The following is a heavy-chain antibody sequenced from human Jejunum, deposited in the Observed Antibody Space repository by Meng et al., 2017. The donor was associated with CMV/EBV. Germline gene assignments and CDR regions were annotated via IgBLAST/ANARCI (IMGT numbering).Heavy chain of an antibody. CDR1: GFTISPYW. J-gene: IGHJ4*02. D-gene: IGHD4-17*01. CDR2: ITTDGSNT. CDR3: IRGPYGADSWYDY. V-gene: IGHV3-74*01. Sequence: SGFTISPYWMPWVRQVPGKGLECVSRITTDGSNTTYADSVKGRFTISRDNAKSTLYLQMNSLTAEDTAVYYCIRGPYGADSWYDYWGQGTLVTVSS.